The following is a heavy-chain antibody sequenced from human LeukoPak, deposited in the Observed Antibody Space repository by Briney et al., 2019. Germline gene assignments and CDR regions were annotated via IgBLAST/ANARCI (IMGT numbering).Heavy chain of an antibody. CDR3: AREGVWDEASGDLIQRGDY. V-gene: IGHV3-53*01. J-gene: IGHJ4*02. D-gene: IGHD5-18*01. CDR1: GFTVSSNY. CDR2: IYSGGST. Sequence: GGSLRLSCAASGFTVSSNYMSWVRQAPGKGLEWVSVIYSGGSTYYADSVKGRFTISRDNSKNTLYLQMNSLRAEDTAVYYCAREGVWDEASGDLIQRGDYWGQGTLVTVSS.